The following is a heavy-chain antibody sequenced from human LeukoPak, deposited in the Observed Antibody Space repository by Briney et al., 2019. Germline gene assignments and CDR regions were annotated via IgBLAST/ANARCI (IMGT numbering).Heavy chain of an antibody. CDR1: EFTFTTYG. V-gene: IGHV3-33*01. D-gene: IGHD1-1*01. CDR2: IYYDGSDI. J-gene: IGHJ4*02. CDR3: ARDWKTNSFDY. Sequence: GRSLTLSCAASEFTFTTYGMHWVRQAPGKGLEWVAFIYYDGSDIYYADYVKGRFTISRDISKNTLYLQMDSLRAEDTAIYYCARDWKTNSFDYWGQGTLVTVSS.